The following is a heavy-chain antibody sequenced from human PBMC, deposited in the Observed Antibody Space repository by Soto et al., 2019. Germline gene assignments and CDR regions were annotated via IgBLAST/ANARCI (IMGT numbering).Heavy chain of an antibody. V-gene: IGHV3-53*01. D-gene: IGHD3-3*01. CDR1: GFTVSNNY. J-gene: IGHJ4*02. Sequence: PGGSLRLSCAASGFTVSNNYMSWVRQAPGKGLEYVSVIYSGGGTYYADSVKGRFTISRDNAKNSLYLQMNSLRAEDTAVYYCARVERGITIFGVVIPPFDYWGQGTLVTVSS. CDR2: IYSGGGT. CDR3: ARVERGITIFGVVIPPFDY.